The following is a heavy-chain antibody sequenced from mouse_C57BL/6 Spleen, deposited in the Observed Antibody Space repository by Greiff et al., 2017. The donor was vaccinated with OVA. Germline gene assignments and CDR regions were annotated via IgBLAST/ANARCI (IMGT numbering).Heavy chain of an antibody. Sequence: VQLQQSGPELVKPGASVKISCKASGYTFTDYYMNWVKQSHGKSLEWIGDINPNNGGTSYNQKFKGKATLTVDKSSSTAYMELRSLTSEDSAVYYCARPLYYPTADVWGTGTTVTVSS. D-gene: IGHD2-1*01. CDR2: INPNNGGT. CDR3: ARPLYYPTADV. J-gene: IGHJ1*03. CDR1: GYTFTDYY. V-gene: IGHV1-26*01.